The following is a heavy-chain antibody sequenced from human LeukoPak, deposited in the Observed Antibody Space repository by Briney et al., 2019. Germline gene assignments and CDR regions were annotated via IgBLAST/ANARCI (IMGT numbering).Heavy chain of an antibody. J-gene: IGHJ1*01. V-gene: IGHV4-30-4*01. CDR3: ARCPAREPTLQH. D-gene: IGHD1-14*01. CDR2: IYYSGST. Sequence: SETLSLTCTASGGSISSYCWSWIRQPPGKGLEWIGYIYYSGSTYYNPSLKSRVTISVDTSKNQFSLKLSSVTAADTAVYYCARCPAREPTLQHWGQGTLVTVSS. CDR1: GGSISSYC.